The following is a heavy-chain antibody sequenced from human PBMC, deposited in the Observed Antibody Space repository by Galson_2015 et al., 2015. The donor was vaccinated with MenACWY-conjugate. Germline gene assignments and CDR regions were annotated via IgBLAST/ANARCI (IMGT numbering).Heavy chain of an antibody. CDR1: GFTFSTYW. CDR3: SRGKLKLDP. Sequence: SLRLSCAASGFTFSTYWMTWFRQAPGKGLEWVANIMPDGSETYYGDSVKGRFTITRDNAKNSLNPQMKILRVEDTDGYYCSRGKLKLDPWGQGTLVTISS. CDR2: IMPDGSET. V-gene: IGHV3-7*01. D-gene: IGHD2-15*01. J-gene: IGHJ5*02.